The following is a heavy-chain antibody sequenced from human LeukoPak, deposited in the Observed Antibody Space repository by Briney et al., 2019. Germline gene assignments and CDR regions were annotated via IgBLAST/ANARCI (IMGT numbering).Heavy chain of an antibody. J-gene: IGHJ4*02. Sequence: EASVKVSCKASGYTFTSYGFNWVRQAPGQGLEWMGWISAYNGNTNYAQNLQGRVTMTTDTSTTTAYMELRSLRSDDTAVYYCATAPGRLWEIGGDYWGQGTLVTVSS. D-gene: IGHD3-16*01. CDR3: ATAPGRLWEIGGDY. CDR1: GYTFTSYG. CDR2: ISAYNGNT. V-gene: IGHV1-18*01.